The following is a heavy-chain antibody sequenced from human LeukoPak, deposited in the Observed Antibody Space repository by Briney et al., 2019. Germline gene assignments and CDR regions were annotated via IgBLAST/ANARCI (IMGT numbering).Heavy chain of an antibody. V-gene: IGHV4-59*01. CDR2: IRYTGST. CDR3: ARGGYYGSGNDFRFDP. D-gene: IGHD3-10*01. CDR1: GWSFSGYY. Sequence: SETLSLTCAVYGWSFSGYYWSWIRQPPGKGLECIGYIRYTGSTNYNPSLKSRVTISVDTSKNQFSLKLNSVTAADTAVYYCARGGYYGSGNDFRFDPWGQGTLVTVSS. J-gene: IGHJ5*02.